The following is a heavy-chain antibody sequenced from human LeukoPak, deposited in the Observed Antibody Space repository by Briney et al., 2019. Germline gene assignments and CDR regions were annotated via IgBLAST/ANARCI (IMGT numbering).Heavy chain of an antibody. J-gene: IGHJ4*02. CDR3: ARLVVTGTTIKH. Sequence: SQTLSLTCTVSGGSISSGGYYWTWIRQHPGKGLEWIGYIYYSGSTYYNPSLKSRLTMSVDTSKNQFSLKLSSVTAADTAVYYCARLVVTGTTIKHWGQGTLVTVSS. D-gene: IGHD1-7*01. V-gene: IGHV4-31*03. CDR1: GGSISSGGYY. CDR2: IYYSGST.